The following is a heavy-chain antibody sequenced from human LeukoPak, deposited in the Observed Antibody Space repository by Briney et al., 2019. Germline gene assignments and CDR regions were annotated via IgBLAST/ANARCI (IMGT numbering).Heavy chain of an antibody. D-gene: IGHD1-26*01. J-gene: IGHJ3*02. CDR2: MSGSGDSS. CDR3: AKNKWERSGAFDI. V-gene: IGHV3-23*01. Sequence: SGGSLRLSCAASGFTFSKNAMSWVRQAPGKGLEWVSAMSGSGDSSYYADSVKGRFTISRDISENTLYLQMNSLGVEDTAVYYCAKNKWERSGAFDIWGQGTMVTVSS. CDR1: GFTFSKNA.